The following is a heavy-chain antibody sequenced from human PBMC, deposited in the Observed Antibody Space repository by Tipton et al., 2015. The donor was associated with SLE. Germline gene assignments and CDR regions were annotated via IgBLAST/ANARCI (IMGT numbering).Heavy chain of an antibody. CDR3: AAALVLNFDY. D-gene: IGHD6-13*01. J-gene: IGHJ4*02. V-gene: IGHV3-33*01. CDR2: IWYDGSNK. CDR1: GFTFSDYG. Sequence: SLRLSCAASGFTFSDYGMHWVRQAPGKGLEWVAVIWYDGSNKYYADSVKGRFTISRDNSKNTLYLQMNSLRAEDTAVYYCAAALVLNFDYWGQGTLVTVSS.